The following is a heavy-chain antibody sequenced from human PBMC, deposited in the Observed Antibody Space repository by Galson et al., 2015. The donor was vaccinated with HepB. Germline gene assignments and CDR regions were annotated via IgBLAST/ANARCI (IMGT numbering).Heavy chain of an antibody. J-gene: IGHJ4*02. CDR2: ISWNSGST. V-gene: IGHV3-9*01. CDR1: GFTFDDYA. D-gene: IGHD3-10*01. Sequence: SLRLSCAASGFTFDDYAMHWVRQTPGKGLEWVSGISWNSGSTGYADSVKGRFTISRDNAKKSLFLQMSSLRDEDTAVYYCVRLVGTSQGVWGRGTLVTVSS. CDR3: VRLVGTSQGV.